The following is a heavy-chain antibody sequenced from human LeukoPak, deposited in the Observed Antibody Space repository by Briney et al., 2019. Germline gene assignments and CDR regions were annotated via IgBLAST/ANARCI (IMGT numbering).Heavy chain of an antibody. CDR2: ISAYNGNT. CDR3: ARGYPKRITIFDTRLPYAFDI. V-gene: IGHV1-18*01. Sequence: ASVKVSCKASGYTFTSYGISWVRQAPGQGLEWMGWISAYNGNTNYAQKFQGRVTMTRDTSISTAYMELSRLRSDDTAVYYCARGYPKRITIFDTRLPYAFDIWGQGTMVTVSS. D-gene: IGHD3-3*01. J-gene: IGHJ3*02. CDR1: GYTFTSYG.